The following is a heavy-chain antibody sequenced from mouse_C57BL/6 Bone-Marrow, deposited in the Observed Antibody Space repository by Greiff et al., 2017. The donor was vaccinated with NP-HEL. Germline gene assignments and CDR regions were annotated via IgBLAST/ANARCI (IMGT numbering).Heavy chain of an antibody. V-gene: IGHV3-6*01. CDR2: ISYDGSN. CDR1: GYSITSGYY. J-gene: IGHJ2*01. CDR3: ARAGSSGSDY. D-gene: IGHD3-2*02. Sequence: EVQLVESGPGLVKPSQSLSLTCSVTGYSITSGYYWNWIRQFPGNKLEWMGYISYDGSNNYNPSLKNRISITRDTSKNQFFLKLNSVTTEDTATYYCARAGSSGSDYWGQGTTLTVSS.